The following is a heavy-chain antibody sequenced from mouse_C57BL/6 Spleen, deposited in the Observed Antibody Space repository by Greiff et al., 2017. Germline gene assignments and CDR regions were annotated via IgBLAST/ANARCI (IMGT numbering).Heavy chain of an antibody. J-gene: IGHJ1*03. CDR2: INPNNGGT. CDR3: ARSPYGNYLYWYFDV. CDR1: GYTFTDYN. Sequence: VQLKQSGPELVKPGASVKIPCKASGYTFTDYNMDWVKQSHGKSLEWIGDINPNNGGTIYNQKFKGKATLTVDKSSSTAYMELRSLTSEDTAVYYCARSPYGNYLYWYFDVWGTGTTVTVSS. V-gene: IGHV1-18*01. D-gene: IGHD2-1*01.